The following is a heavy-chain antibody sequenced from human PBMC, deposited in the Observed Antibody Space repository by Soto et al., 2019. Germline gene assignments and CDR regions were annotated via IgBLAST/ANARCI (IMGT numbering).Heavy chain of an antibody. J-gene: IGHJ5*02. D-gene: IGHD1-7*01. CDR2: INPNSGGT. V-gene: IGHV1-2*02. CDR3: ARTGTTRYNWFDP. Sequence: ASVKVSCKASGYTFTGYYMHWVRQAPGQGLEWMGWINPNSGGTNYAQKFQGRVTMTRDTSISTAYMELSRLRSDDTAVYYCARTGTTRYNWFDPWGQGTLVTVSS. CDR1: GYTFTGYY.